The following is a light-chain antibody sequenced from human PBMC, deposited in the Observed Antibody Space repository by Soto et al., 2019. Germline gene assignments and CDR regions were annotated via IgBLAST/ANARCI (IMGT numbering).Light chain of an antibody. CDR2: EVS. CDR1: SSDVGGYNY. J-gene: IGLJ1*01. CDR3: TSFTSSTTYV. V-gene: IGLV2-14*01. Sequence: QSALTQPASVSGSPGQSITISCTGTSSDVGGYNYVCWYQHHPGKAPKLIISEVSNRPSEVSDRFSGSKSGNTASLTISGLQPEDEADYYCTSFTSSTTYVFGTGTKVTVL.